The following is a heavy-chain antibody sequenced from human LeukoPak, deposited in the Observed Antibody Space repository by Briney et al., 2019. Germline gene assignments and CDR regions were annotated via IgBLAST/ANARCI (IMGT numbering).Heavy chain of an antibody. CDR1: GGSISSSSYY. CDR3: ARDAPRGGYDQDYYYMDV. CDR2: IYYSGST. J-gene: IGHJ6*03. D-gene: IGHD5-12*01. Sequence: SETLSLTCTVSGGSISSSSYYWGWIRQPPGKGLEWIGSIYYSGSTYYNPSLKSRLTISVDTSKNQVSLKLSSVTAADTAVYYCARDAPRGGYDQDYYYMDVWGKGTTVTVSS. V-gene: IGHV4-39*07.